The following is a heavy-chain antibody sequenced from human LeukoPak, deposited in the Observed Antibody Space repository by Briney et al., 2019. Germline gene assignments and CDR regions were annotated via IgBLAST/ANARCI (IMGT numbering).Heavy chain of an antibody. D-gene: IGHD3-22*01. CDR1: GYTFTSYD. V-gene: IGHV1-8*01. CDR2: MNPNSGNT. CDR3: AGTYYYDSSGYYPAFDY. J-gene: IGHJ4*02. Sequence: GASVKVSCKASGYTFTSYDINWVRQATGQGLEWMGWMNPNSGNTGYAQKFQGRVTITADESTSTAYMELSSLRSEDTAVYYCAGTYYYDSSGYYPAFDYWGQGALVTVSS.